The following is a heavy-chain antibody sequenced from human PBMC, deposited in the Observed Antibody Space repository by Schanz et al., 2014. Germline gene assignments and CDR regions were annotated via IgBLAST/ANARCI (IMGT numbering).Heavy chain of an antibody. CDR3: AKNQYDDVDLSSFYFDF. D-gene: IGHD3-10*02. CDR2: VHPGGST. CDR1: GFIVRSNY. J-gene: IGHJ4*02. Sequence: EVQLVESGEGLVQPGGSLRLSCAVSGFIVRSNYMTRVRQAPGKGLEWVSFVHPGGSTYYPDSVKGRFTISRDSSKNTLYLQMNSLRPEDTAIYYCAKNQYDDVDLSSFYFDFWGQGTLVTVAS. V-gene: IGHV3-66*01.